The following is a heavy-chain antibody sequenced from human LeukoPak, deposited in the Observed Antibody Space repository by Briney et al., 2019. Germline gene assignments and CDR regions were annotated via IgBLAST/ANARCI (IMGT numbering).Heavy chain of an antibody. CDR2: TNQDGTEK. D-gene: IGHD3-22*01. Sequence: AVSLTFSCAASGLTLSNFWMAWVRPAPGQGLKWVTNTNQDGTEKNYVDSVKGRFTISRKNAKNSLYLEMNRLRAEDMGVYYCARDSRGYPYWGQGTLVTVSS. J-gene: IGHJ4*02. V-gene: IGHV3-7*05. CDR1: GLTLSNFW. CDR3: ARDSRGYPY.